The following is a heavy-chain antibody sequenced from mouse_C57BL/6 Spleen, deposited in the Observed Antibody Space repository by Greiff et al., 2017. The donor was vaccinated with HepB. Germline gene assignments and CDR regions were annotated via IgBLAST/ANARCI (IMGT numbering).Heavy chain of an antibody. CDR2: IDPEDGET. CDR1: GFNIKDYY. D-gene: IGHD1-1*01. CDR3: ARTTVVATSYYFDY. Sequence: EVQRVESGAELVKPGASVKLSCTASGFNIKDYYMHWVKQRTEQGLEWIGRIDPEDGETKYAPKFQGKATITADTSSNTAYLQLSSLTSEDTAVYYCARTTVVATSYYFDYWGQGTTLTVSS. J-gene: IGHJ2*01. V-gene: IGHV14-2*01.